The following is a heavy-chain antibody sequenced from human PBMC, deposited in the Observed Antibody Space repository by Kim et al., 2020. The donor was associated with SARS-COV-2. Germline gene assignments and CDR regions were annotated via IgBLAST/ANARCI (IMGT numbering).Heavy chain of an antibody. Sequence: GGSLRLSCAASGFTFSSYGMHWVRQAPGKGLEWVAVIWYDGSNKYYADSVKGRFTISRDNSKNTLYLQMNSLRAEDTAVYYCARDYCSSTSCVNFDYWGQGTLVTVSS. CDR3: ARDYCSSTSCVNFDY. V-gene: IGHV3-33*01. CDR1: GFTFSSYG. J-gene: IGHJ4*02. CDR2: IWYDGSNK. D-gene: IGHD2-2*01.